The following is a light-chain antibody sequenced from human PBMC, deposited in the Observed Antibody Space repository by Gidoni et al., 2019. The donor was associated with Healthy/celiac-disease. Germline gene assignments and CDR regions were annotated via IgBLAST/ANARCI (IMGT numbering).Light chain of an antibody. V-gene: IGKV1-27*01. Sequence: DIQMTQSPSSLSASVGDRVTITCRASQGISTYLAWYQQKPGKVPKLLIYAASTLQSGVPSRFSGGGSGTDFTLTISSLQPEDVATYYCQKCNSPPFTFGPXTKVDIK. CDR1: QGISTY. CDR3: QKCNSPPFT. CDR2: AAS. J-gene: IGKJ3*01.